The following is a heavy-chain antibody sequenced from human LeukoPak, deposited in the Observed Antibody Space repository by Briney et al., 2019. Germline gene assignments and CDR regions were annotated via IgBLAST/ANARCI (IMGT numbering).Heavy chain of an antibody. Sequence: GGSLRLSCAASGFTVSSNYMSWVRQAPGKGPEWVSVIYSGGSTYYADSVKGRFTISRDNSKNTLYLQMNSLRAEDTAVYYCAREYTGYFDYWGQGTLVTVSS. CDR3: AREYTGYFDY. D-gene: IGHD6-6*01. V-gene: IGHV3-66*02. J-gene: IGHJ4*02. CDR1: GFTVSSNY. CDR2: IYSGGST.